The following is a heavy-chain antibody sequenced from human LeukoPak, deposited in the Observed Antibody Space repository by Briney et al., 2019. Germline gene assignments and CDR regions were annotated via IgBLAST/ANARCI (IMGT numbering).Heavy chain of an antibody. Sequence: GGSLRLSCSASGFSFGSYAMHWVRQAPGKGLEYVSGISNNGGSPYYADSVKGRFTISRDNSKNTLSLQTSSLRAEDTAVYYCVKDGGAAGSGWRFDYWGQGTQVTVSS. CDR3: VKDGGAAGSGWRFDY. CDR2: ISNNGGSP. V-gene: IGHV3-64D*06. J-gene: IGHJ4*02. CDR1: GFSFGSYA. D-gene: IGHD6-19*01.